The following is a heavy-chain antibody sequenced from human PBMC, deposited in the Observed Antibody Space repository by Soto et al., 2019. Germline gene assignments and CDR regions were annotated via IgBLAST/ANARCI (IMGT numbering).Heavy chain of an antibody. Sequence: QLPLQESGPGLVKPSETLSLTCTVSGGSISSSSSYWGWIRQPPGKGLEWIGSIYYSGNTYYNPSLKSRVTIYLDTSKNQFSLKLTSVTAADTAVYHCARQLTTVTAAWFDPWGQGTLVTVSS. CDR2: IYYSGNT. CDR1: GGSISSSSSY. V-gene: IGHV4-39*01. J-gene: IGHJ5*02. CDR3: ARQLTTVTAAWFDP. D-gene: IGHD4-4*01.